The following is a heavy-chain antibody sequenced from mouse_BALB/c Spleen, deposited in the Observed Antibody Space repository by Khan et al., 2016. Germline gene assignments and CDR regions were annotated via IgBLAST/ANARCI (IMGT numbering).Heavy chain of an antibody. CDR3: ARGNYVPGSLDY. CDR2: INPATITI. CDR1: GFAFSRYW. D-gene: IGHD2-1*01. V-gene: IGHV4-1*02. J-gene: IGHJ2*01. Sequence: EVQLQESGGGLVQPGGSLKLSCAASGFAFSRYWMSWVRQDPGKGLEWLGEINPATITIDYTPSLTDKFIISRDNAKNTLYLQISKVRSEDTALYNCARGNYVPGSLDYWGQGTTLTGSA.